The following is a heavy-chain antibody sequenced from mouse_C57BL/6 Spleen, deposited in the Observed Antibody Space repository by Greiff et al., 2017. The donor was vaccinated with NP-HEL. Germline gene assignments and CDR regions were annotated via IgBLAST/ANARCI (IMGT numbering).Heavy chain of an antibody. J-gene: IGHJ3*01. V-gene: IGHV5-16*01. D-gene: IGHD2-1*01. Sequence: EVMLVESEGGLVQPGSSMKLSCTASGFTFSDYYMAWVRQVPEKGLEWVANINYDGSSTYYLDSLKSRFIISRDNAKNLLYLQMSSLKSEDTATYYCARDDGKGAYWGQGTLVTVSA. CDR1: GFTFSDYY. CDR3: ARDDGKGAY. CDR2: INYDGSST.